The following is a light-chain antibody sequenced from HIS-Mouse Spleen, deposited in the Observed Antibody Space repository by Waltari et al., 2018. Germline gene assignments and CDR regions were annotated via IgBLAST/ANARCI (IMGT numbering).Light chain of an antibody. Sequence: SYELTQPPSVSVSPGPTARITCSGDALPKQYADWYQQKPGQAHVLVIYEDSDRPSGIPERFSGSSSGTTVTLTISGVQAEDEADYYCQSADSSGTGWVFGGGTKLTVL. CDR3: QSADSSGTGWV. J-gene: IGLJ3*02. V-gene: IGLV3-25*03. CDR2: EDS. CDR1: ALPKQY.